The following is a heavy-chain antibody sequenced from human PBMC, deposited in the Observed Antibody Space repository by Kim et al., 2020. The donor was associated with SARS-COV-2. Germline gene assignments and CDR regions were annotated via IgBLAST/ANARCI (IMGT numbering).Heavy chain of an antibody. D-gene: IGHD3-9*01. CDR1: GFTFSSYA. J-gene: IGHJ4*02. CDR3: AKLYDILTGFSPSFDY. Sequence: GGSLRLSCAASGFTFSSYAMSWVRQAPGKGLEWVSAISGSGGSTYYADSVKGRFTISRDNSKNTLYLQMNSLRAEDTAVYYCAKLYDILTGFSPSFDYWGQGTLVTVSS. V-gene: IGHV3-23*01. CDR2: ISGSGGST.